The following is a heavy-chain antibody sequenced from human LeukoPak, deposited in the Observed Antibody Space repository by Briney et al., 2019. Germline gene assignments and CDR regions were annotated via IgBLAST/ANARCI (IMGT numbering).Heavy chain of an antibody. D-gene: IGHD6-13*01. Sequence: SGGSLRLSCAASGFTVSSNYMNWVRQAPGRGLEWVSVIYSGGSTYYVDSVKGRFTISRDHSNNTLHLLMNSLRAEDSAVYFCARSKPPAVKDYYGLDVWGQGTTVIVSS. CDR1: GFTVSSNY. V-gene: IGHV3-66*01. CDR2: IYSGGST. CDR3: ARSKPPAVKDYYGLDV. J-gene: IGHJ6*02.